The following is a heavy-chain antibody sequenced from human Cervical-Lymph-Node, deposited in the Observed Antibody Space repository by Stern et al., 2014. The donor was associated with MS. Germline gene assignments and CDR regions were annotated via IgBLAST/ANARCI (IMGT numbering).Heavy chain of an antibody. Sequence: QVQLVQSGAEVKKPGASVKVSCKASGYTFTPYSMHWVRQAPGQGLEWMGIINPSGESISYAQRFQGRVTMTRDTSTSTVYMELSSLRSEDTAVYYCATGGAAPRYFDLWGRGTLVTVSS. J-gene: IGHJ2*01. CDR3: ATGGAAPRYFDL. CDR1: GYTFTPYS. V-gene: IGHV1-46*01. D-gene: IGHD3-10*01. CDR2: INPSGESI.